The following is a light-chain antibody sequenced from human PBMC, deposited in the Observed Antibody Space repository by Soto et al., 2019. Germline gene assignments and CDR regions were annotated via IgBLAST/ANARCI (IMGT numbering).Light chain of an antibody. Sequence: DIQMTQSPSSLSASVGDRVTITCRASQGIRNDLAWYQQKPGKAPKRLIYAASSLQSGVPSRFSGSGSGTEFTLTISSLQPEDFATYYCLKHNNYPPLTFGQGTRLEIK. V-gene: IGKV1-17*01. CDR1: QGIRND. CDR3: LKHNNYPPLT. J-gene: IGKJ5*01. CDR2: AAS.